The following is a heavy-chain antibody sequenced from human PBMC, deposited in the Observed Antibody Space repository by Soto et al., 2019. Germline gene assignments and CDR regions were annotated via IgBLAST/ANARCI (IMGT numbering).Heavy chain of an antibody. D-gene: IGHD3-3*01. CDR2: TTSDGSTM. Sequence: EVQLVESGGCLVQPGGSLRLSCAASGFTFSNYNMNWVRQAPGEGLEWISYTTSDGSTMYYAESVKGRFTVSRDNAKNSLYLQMNSRRAEESAVYYCARDRNSILGWPDWGQGTLVTVSS. J-gene: IGHJ4*02. CDR3: ARDRNSILGWPD. V-gene: IGHV3-48*01. CDR1: GFTFSNYN.